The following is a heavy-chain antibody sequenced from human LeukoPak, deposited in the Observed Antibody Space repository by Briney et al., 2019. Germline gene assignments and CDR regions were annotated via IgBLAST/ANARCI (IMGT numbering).Heavy chain of an antibody. CDR3: ARGSYTGFDLYFDS. J-gene: IGHJ4*02. Sequence: GVSLRLSCAASGFRFSSQEMAWVRQSPGKGVEWVSYMSKDGRTIYYADSVKGRFTISRDNTRNSLILQLNSLRADDAGFYYCARGSYTGFDLYFDSWGQGTLVTISS. V-gene: IGHV3-48*03. CDR1: GFRFSSQE. D-gene: IGHD5-12*01. CDR2: MSKDGRTI.